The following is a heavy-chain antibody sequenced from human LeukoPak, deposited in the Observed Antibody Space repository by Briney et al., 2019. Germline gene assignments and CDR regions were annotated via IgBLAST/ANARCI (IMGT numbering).Heavy chain of an antibody. Sequence: SETLSLTCSVSDGYISSISYFWGWIRQPPGKGLEWVGNIYYDGRTYYSPSLKSRVAISIDTSKNQFSLKLTSVTAADTAVYYCASTRPDYEDCSGYYFPFGSWGQGALVAVSS. V-gene: IGHV4-39*07. CDR3: ASTRPDYEDCSGYYFPFGS. D-gene: IGHD3-22*01. CDR1: DGYISSISYF. J-gene: IGHJ4*02. CDR2: IYYDGRT.